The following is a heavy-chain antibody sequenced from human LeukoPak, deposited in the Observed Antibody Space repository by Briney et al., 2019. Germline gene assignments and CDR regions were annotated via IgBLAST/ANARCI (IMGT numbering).Heavy chain of an antibody. CDR3: AKDSGNSGWYVDN. J-gene: IGHJ4*02. CDR1: GFTLSSYG. V-gene: IGHV3-33*06. CDR2: IGYDGRNT. Sequence: GGSLRLSCAASGFTLSSYGMNWVRQAPGKGLEWVAVIGYDGRNTNYADSVKGRFTISRDNSKNTLYLQMNSLRAEDTAVYYCAKDSGNSGWYVDNWGQGTLVTVSS. D-gene: IGHD6-19*01.